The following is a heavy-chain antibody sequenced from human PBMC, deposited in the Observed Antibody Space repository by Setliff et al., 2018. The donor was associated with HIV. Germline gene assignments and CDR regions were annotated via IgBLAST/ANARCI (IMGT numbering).Heavy chain of an antibody. CDR2: IYHSGST. CDR1: GDSMRNYH. D-gene: IGHD1-26*01. J-gene: IGHJ3*02. V-gene: IGHV4-59*08. Sequence: SETLSLTCTVSGDSMRNYHWSWIRQAPGKGLEWIGWIYHSGSTNYNPSLKNRVTISVDVSNNHFSLKLPSVTAADTAIYYCVRHVQWELGDDSFDIWGQGTLVTVS. CDR3: VRHVQWELGDDSFDI.